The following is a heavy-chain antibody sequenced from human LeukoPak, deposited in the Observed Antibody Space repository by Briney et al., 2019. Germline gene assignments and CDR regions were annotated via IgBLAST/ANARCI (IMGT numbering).Heavy chain of an antibody. Sequence: GGSLRLSCAASGFTVSSNYMSWVRQAPGKGLEWVSVIYSGGSTYCADSVKGRFTISRDNSKNTLYLQMNSLRAEDTAVYYCARVGNYYDSSGYTWPWFDPWGQGTLVTVSS. D-gene: IGHD3-22*01. V-gene: IGHV3-53*01. CDR1: GFTVSSNY. CDR3: ARVGNYYDSSGYTWPWFDP. CDR2: IYSGGST. J-gene: IGHJ5*02.